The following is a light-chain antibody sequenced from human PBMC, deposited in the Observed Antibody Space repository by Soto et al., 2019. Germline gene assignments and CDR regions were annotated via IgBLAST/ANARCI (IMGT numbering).Light chain of an antibody. CDR3: QQSGSKGI. Sequence: DIQMTQSPSSLSASVGHRVTITCRASQSISTYLNWYQQKPGKAPKLLIYAASNLQSGVPSRFSCRGSGTEIPLTITSLTPSVFSTYYCQQSGSKGIFGPGTKVDIK. V-gene: IGKV1-39*01. J-gene: IGKJ3*01. CDR2: AAS. CDR1: QSISTY.